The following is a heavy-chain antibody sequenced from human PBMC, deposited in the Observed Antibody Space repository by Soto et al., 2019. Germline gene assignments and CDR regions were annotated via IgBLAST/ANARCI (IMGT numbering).Heavy chain of an antibody. Sequence: SETLSLTCTVSGGSISSYYWSWIRQPPGKGLEWIGYIYYSGSTNYNPSLKSRVTISVDTSKNQFSLKLSSVTAADTAVYYCARDKKRYSSSSPFFDYWGQGTLVTVSS. J-gene: IGHJ4*02. CDR1: GGSISSYY. D-gene: IGHD6-6*01. V-gene: IGHV4-59*13. CDR2: IYYSGST. CDR3: ARDKKRYSSSSPFFDY.